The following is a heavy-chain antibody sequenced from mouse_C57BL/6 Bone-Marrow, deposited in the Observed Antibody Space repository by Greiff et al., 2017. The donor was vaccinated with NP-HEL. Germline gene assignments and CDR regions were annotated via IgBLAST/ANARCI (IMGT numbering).Heavy chain of an antibody. CDR2: ISDGGSYT. D-gene: IGHD2-1*01. CDR3: AIYYGNYAWFAY. CDR1: GFTFSSYA. J-gene: IGHJ3*01. V-gene: IGHV5-4*03. Sequence: EVKLMESGGGLVKPGGSLKLSCAASGFTFSSYAMSWVRQTPEKRLEWVATISDGGSYTYYPDNVKGRFTISRDNAKNNLYLQMSHLKSEDTAMYYCAIYYGNYAWFAYWGQGTLVTVSA.